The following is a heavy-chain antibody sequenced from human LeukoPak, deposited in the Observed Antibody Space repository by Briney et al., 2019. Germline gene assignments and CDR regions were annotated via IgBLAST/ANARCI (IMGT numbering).Heavy chain of an antibody. CDR3: AKGTASIVVVVAATPIDY. V-gene: IGHV3-30*18. CDR1: GFTFSSYS. D-gene: IGHD2-15*01. J-gene: IGHJ4*02. Sequence: PGGSLRLSCAASGFTFSSYSMNWVRQAPGKGLEWVAVISYDGSNKYYADSVKGRFTISRDNSKNTLYLQMNSLRAEDTAVYYCAKGTASIVVVVAATPIDYWGQGTLVTVSS. CDR2: ISYDGSNK.